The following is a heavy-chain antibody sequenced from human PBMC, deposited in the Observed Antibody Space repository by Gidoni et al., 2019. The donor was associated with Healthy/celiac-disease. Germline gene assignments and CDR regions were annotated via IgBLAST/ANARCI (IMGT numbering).Heavy chain of an antibody. J-gene: IGHJ4*02. CDR3: ASRIERITMVQGAPAAVDY. Sequence: QLQLQESGPGLVKPSETLSLTCTVSGGSISSSSYYWGWIRQPPGKGLEWIGSIYYSGSTYYNPSLKSRVTISVDTSKNQFSLKLSSVTAADTAVYYCASRIERITMVQGAPAAVDYWGQGTLVTVSS. V-gene: IGHV4-39*01. D-gene: IGHD3-10*01. CDR2: IYYSGST. CDR1: GGSISSSSYY.